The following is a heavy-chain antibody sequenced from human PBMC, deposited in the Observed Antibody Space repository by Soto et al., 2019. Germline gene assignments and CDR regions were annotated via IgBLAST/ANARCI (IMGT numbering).Heavy chain of an antibody. J-gene: IGHJ6*02. CDR2: INPHTGGT. CDR3: ARASQMVINPYYYSMDV. CDR1: GYTFNRYY. V-gene: IGHV1-2*02. D-gene: IGHD3-22*01. Sequence: ASVKVSCKASGYTFNRYYIHWVRQAPGPGLEWLGWINPHTGGTSYAQKFQGRVTMTSDTSVNTASVELSRLRSDDTAVYYCARASQMVINPYYYSMDVWGQGTTVTVSS.